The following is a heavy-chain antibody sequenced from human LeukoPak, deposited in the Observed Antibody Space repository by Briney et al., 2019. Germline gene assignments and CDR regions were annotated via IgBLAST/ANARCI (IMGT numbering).Heavy chain of an antibody. CDR2: IYTSGTT. D-gene: IGHD5-12*01. CDR3: ARSVGQWLRSNSFDY. Sequence: PSQTLSLTCTVSGGSISSGSYYWSWIRQPAGKGLEWIVRIYTSGTTNYNPSLKSRVTISVDTSKNQFSLKLSSVTAADTAVYYCARSVGQWLRSNSFDYWGQGTLVTVSS. V-gene: IGHV4-61*02. CDR1: GGSISSGSYY. J-gene: IGHJ4*02.